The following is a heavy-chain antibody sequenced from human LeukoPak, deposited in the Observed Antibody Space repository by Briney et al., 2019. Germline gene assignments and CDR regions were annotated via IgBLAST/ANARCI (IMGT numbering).Heavy chain of an antibody. CDR3: ARAGVWDSSDTSGYHNGAFDI. D-gene: IGHD3-22*01. J-gene: IGHJ3*02. CDR2: IKPNSGGT. CDR1: GYTFTDYY. Sequence: ASVKVSCKASGYTFTDYYMHWVRQAPGQGLEWMGRIKPNSGGTNYGQKFQGRVTMTRDTSISIAYMELSNLRSDDTAVYYCARAGVWDSSDTSGYHNGAFDIWGQGTMVTVSS. V-gene: IGHV1-2*06.